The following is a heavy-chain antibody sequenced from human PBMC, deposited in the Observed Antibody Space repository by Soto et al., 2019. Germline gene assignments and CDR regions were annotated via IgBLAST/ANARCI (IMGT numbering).Heavy chain of an antibody. J-gene: IGHJ6*02. CDR2: IYYSGST. D-gene: IGHD3-10*01. Sequence: QVQLQESGPGLVKPSQTLSLTCTVSGGSISNGGYYWSWIRQHPGKGLEWIGYIYYSGSTYYNPSLKSRVTISVDTSKNQFSLKLSSVTAADTAVYYCAKTANRGGSGSWYQGYYYGMDVWGQGTTVTVSS. CDR1: GGSISNGGYY. CDR3: AKTANRGGSGSWYQGYYYGMDV. V-gene: IGHV4-31*03.